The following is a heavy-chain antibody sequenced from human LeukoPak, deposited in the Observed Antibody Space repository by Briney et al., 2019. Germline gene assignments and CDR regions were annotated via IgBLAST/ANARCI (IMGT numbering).Heavy chain of an antibody. CDR1: GFTFSDYA. Sequence: GGSLRLSCVPSGFTFSDYAMSWVRQAPGKGLEWVSGISDSGGSTYYADSVKGRCTISRDNSKNTVSLQMNNPRAEDTAVYFCARHDSFIPYWGQGTLVTVTS. CDR3: ARHDSFIPY. J-gene: IGHJ4*02. CDR2: ISDSGGST. V-gene: IGHV3-23*01. D-gene: IGHD3-16*02.